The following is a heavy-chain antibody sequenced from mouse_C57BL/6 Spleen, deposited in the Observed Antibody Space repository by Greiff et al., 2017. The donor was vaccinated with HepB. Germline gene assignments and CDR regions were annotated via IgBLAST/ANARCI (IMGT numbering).Heavy chain of an antibody. J-gene: IGHJ4*01. V-gene: IGHV5-6*01. CDR1: GFTFSSYG. D-gene: IGHD2-2*01. Sequence: EVQVVESGGDLVKPGGSLKLSCAASGFTFSSYGMSWVRQTPDKRLEWVATISSGGSYTYYPDSVKGRFTISRDNAKNNLYLQMSSLKSEDTAMYYCERPCYYGYSYYYAMDCWGKGTSVTVSS. CDR3: ERPCYYGYSYYYAMDC. CDR2: ISSGGSYT.